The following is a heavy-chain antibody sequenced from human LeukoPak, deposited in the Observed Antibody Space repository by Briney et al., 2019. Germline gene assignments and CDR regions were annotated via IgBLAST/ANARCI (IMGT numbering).Heavy chain of an antibody. J-gene: IGHJ4*02. D-gene: IGHD6-13*01. CDR3: ARGPATATAWPFGS. CDR2: INPSGGST. V-gene: IGHV1-46*01. Sequence: GSVQDSCKACGYTFTNYYMHGVERAPGEWLEWMGIINPSGGSTRSAQNFQDRVTMTRDTSTSTVYMELSSLRSEDTAVYYCARGPATATAWPFGSWGQGTLVTVSS. CDR1: GYTFTNYY.